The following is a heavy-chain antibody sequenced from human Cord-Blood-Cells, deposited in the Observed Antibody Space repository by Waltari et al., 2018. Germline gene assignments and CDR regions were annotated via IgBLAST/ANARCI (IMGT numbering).Heavy chain of an antibody. CDR1: GNTVTGHY. D-gene: IGHD1-26*01. Sequence: QVQLVQSGAEVKQPGASVKVPRKACGNTVTGHYIPLVPQAPGQGLEWMGWINPNSGGTNYAQKFQGSVTMTRDTSISTAYMELSRLRSDDTAVYYCARVRWELNAFDIWGQGTMVTVSS. CDR3: ARVRWELNAFDI. CDR2: INPNSGGT. V-gene: IGHV1-2*02. J-gene: IGHJ3*02.